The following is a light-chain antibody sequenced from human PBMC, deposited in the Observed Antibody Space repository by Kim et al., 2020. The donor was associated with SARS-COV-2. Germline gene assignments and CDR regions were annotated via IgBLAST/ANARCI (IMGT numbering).Light chain of an antibody. CDR2: YDS. J-gene: IGLJ2*01. V-gene: IGLV3-21*04. Sequence: SYELTQPPSVSVAPGKTARITCGGNNIGSKSVHWYQQKPGQAPVLVIYYDSDRPSGLPERFSGSNSGNTATLTISRVAAGDEADYYCQVWVSSSDHVVFG. CDR1: NIGSKS. CDR3: QVWVSSSDHVV.